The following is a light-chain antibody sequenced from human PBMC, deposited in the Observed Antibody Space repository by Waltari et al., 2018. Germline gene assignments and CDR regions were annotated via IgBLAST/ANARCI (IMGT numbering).Light chain of an antibody. CDR2: DKN. Sequence: SSELTQDPAVSVALGQTVRITCQGDSLRTYYANWYQQKPGQAPVLVIYDKNSRPSGIPDRFSGSSSGKTASLTITGAQAEDEADYYCNSRDSSDNLHVVFGGGTRLTVL. CDR3: NSRDSSDNLHVV. CDR1: SLRTYY. V-gene: IGLV3-19*01. J-gene: IGLJ2*01.